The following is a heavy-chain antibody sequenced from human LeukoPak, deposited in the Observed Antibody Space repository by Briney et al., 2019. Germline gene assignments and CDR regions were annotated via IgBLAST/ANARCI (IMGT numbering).Heavy chain of an antibody. J-gene: IGHJ6*03. CDR2: IIPIFGTA. CDR3: ARYSPYCSSTSCRYYYYYMDV. Sequence: SVKVSCKASGGTFSSYAISWVRQAPGQGLEWMGGIIPIFGTANYAQKFQGRVTLTADESTSTAYMELSSLRSQDTAVYYCARYSPYCSSTSCRYYYYYMDVWGKGTTVTISS. D-gene: IGHD2-2*01. V-gene: IGHV1-69*13. CDR1: GGTFSSYA.